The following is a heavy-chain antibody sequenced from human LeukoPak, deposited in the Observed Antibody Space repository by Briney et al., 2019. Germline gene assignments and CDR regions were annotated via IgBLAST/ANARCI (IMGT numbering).Heavy chain of an antibody. J-gene: IGHJ5*02. Sequence: PSETLSLTCAVYGGSFSGYYWSWIRQPPGKGLEWIGEINHSGSTNYNPSLKSRVTISVDTSKNQFSLKLSSATAADTAVYYCASSSVAGTYNWFDPWGQGTLVTVSS. V-gene: IGHV4-34*01. CDR1: GGSFSGYY. CDR3: ASSSVAGTYNWFDP. D-gene: IGHD6-19*01. CDR2: INHSGST.